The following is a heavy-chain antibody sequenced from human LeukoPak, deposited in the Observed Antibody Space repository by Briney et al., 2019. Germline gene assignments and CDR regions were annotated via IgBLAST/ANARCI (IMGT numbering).Heavy chain of an antibody. CDR1: GFTVSSNY. J-gene: IGHJ4*02. Sequence: TGGSLRLSCAASGFTVSSNYMTWVRQAPGKGLECVSVIYSGGSTYYADSVKGRFTISRDNSKNTLHLLMHSLRAEDTAVYYCARVDFWGGYYIDYWGQGTLVTVSS. D-gene: IGHD3-3*01. CDR2: IYSGGST. CDR3: ARVDFWGGYYIDY. V-gene: IGHV3-66*02.